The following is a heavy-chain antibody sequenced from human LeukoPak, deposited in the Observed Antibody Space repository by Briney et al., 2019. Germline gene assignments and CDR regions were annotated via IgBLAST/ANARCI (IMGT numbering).Heavy chain of an antibody. J-gene: IGHJ4*02. CDR3: AKGASVPIAAALTDY. CDR2: IWEDGRNK. V-gene: IGHV3-30*02. Sequence: GGSLRLSCAVSGFTFNSYGMHWVRQAPGKGLEWVAVIWEDGRNKYYADSVKGRFTISRDSPKNTLYLEMSSLRAEDTALYYCAKGASVPIAAALTDYWGQGTLVTVSS. CDR1: GFTFNSYG. D-gene: IGHD6-13*01.